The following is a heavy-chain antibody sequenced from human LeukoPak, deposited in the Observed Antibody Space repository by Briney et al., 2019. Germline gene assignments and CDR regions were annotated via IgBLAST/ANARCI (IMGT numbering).Heavy chain of an antibody. J-gene: IGHJ6*02. CDR1: GYSFTSYW. CDR3: ARRRDGYNEGMDV. V-gene: IGHV5-51*01. Sequence: GESLQISCQGSGYSFTSYWIGWVRQMPGKGLEWMGIIYPGDSDTRYSPSFQGQVTISADKSISTAYLQWSSLKASDTAMYYCARRRDGYNEGMDVWGQGTTVTVSS. CDR2: IYPGDSDT. D-gene: IGHD5-24*01.